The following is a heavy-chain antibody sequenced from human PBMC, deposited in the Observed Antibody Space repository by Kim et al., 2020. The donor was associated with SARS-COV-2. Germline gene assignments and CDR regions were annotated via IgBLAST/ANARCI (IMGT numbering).Heavy chain of an antibody. CDR3: ARGESVAGPGKYYYYGMDV. D-gene: IGHD6-19*01. CDR2: ISSSGSNI. V-gene: IGHV3-48*03. J-gene: IGHJ6*02. Sequence: GESLRLSCAASGFTFSSYEMNWVRQASGKGLEWVSCISSSGSNIYYADSVKGRFTISRDNAKNSLYLQMNSLRAEDTAVYYCARGESVAGPGKYYYYGMDVWGQGSTVTVAS. CDR1: GFTFSSYE.